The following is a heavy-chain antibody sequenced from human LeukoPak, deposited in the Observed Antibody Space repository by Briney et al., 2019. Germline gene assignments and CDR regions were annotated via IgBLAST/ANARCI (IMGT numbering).Heavy chain of an antibody. CDR1: GGSISSGGYY. J-gene: IGHJ3*02. CDR2: IYHSGST. D-gene: IGHD3-3*01. V-gene: IGHV4-30-2*01. CDR3: ARGVGIFGADDAFDI. Sequence: PSETLSLTCTVSGGSISSGGYYWSWIRQPPGKGPEWIGYIYHSGSTYYNPSLKSRVTISVDRSKNQFSLKLSSVTAADTAVYYCARGVGIFGADDAFDIWGQGTMVTVSS.